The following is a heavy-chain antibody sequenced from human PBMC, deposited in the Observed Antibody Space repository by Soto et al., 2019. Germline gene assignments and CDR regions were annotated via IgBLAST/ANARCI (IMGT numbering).Heavy chain of an antibody. Sequence: LSLTCAVSGGSISSGGYSWSWIRQPPGKGLEWIGYIYHSGSTYYNPSLKSRVIMSVDTSKNQFSLRLSSVTAADTAVYYCARGPPVLRFDYWGQGAQVTVSS. V-gene: IGHV4-30-2*05. CDR2: IYHSGST. CDR1: GGSISSGGYS. CDR3: ARGPPVLRFDY. J-gene: IGHJ4*02.